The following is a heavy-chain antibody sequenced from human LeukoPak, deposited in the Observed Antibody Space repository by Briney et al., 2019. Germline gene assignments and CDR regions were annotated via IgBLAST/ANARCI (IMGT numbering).Heavy chain of an antibody. CDR1: GYTFTSYG. CDR3: ARDWPYSSWYYTWFDP. D-gene: IGHD6-13*01. CDR2: NSAYNGNT. V-gene: IGHV1-18*01. Sequence: ASVKVSCKASGYTFTSYGSSWVRQAPGQGLEWMGWNSAYNGNTNYAQKLQGRVTMTTDTSTSTAYMELRSLRSDDTAVYYCARDWPYSSWYYTWFDPWGQGTLVTVSS. J-gene: IGHJ5*02.